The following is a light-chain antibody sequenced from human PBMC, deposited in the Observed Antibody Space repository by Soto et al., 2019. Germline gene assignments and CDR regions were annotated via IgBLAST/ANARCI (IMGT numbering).Light chain of an antibody. V-gene: IGKV3-15*01. J-gene: IGKJ1*01. CDR1: QSVSGSY. CDR2: GAS. CDR3: QQYNNWPT. Sequence: EIVMTQSPGTLSLSPGEAATLSCRASQSVSGSYLAWYQQKPGQAPRLVIYGASARATDIPARFSGSGSGTEFTLTISSLQSEDFALYFCQQYNNWPTFSQGTKVDIK.